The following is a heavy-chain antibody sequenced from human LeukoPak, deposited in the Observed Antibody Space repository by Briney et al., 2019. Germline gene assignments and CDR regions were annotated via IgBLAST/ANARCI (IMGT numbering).Heavy chain of an antibody. J-gene: IGHJ4*02. CDR3: ARDFGSGWYVYYFDY. CDR2: FYPSGST. CDR1: GGSISSYY. D-gene: IGHD6-19*01. Sequence: SETLSLTCSVSGGSISSYYWSWIRQPAGKGLEWIGRFYPSGSTNYNPSLKSRVTMSVDTSKNQFSLKLSSVTAADTAVYYCARDFGSGWYVYYFDYWGQGTLVTVSS. V-gene: IGHV4-4*07.